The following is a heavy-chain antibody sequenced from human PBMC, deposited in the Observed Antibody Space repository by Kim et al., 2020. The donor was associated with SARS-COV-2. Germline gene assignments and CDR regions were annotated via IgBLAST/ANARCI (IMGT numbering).Heavy chain of an antibody. CDR2: IYTSGST. CDR3: SGGYCSGGSCATDWYFDL. D-gene: IGHD2-15*01. Sequence: SETLSLTCTVSGGSISSYYWRWIRQPAGKGLEWIGRIYTSGSTNYNPSLKSRVTMSVNTSKNQFSLKLSSGTAADTAVYYCSGGYCSGGSCATDWYFDLWGHGTLVTVSS. CDR1: GGSISSYY. J-gene: IGHJ2*01. V-gene: IGHV4-4*07.